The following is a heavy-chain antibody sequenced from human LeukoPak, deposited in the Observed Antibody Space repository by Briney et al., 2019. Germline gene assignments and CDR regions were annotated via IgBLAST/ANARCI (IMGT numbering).Heavy chain of an antibody. CDR3: AKDMKAAWYFDY. D-gene: IGHD2-15*01. V-gene: IGHV3-21*01. CDR1: GFIFSSYP. Sequence: GGSLRLSCAASGFIFSSYPLNWVRQAPGKGLEWVSTISGDSSYIQYADSVKGRFTISRDNTKNSLFLQMSGLRAEDTAVYYCAKDMKAAWYFDYWGQGTLVTVSP. J-gene: IGHJ4*02. CDR2: ISGDSSYI.